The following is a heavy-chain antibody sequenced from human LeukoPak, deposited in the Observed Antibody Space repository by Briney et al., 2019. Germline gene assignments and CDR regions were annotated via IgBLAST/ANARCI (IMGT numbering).Heavy chain of an antibody. CDR1: GYTFTSYG. CDR3: ARDPKDIVVVVADADYYYYGMDV. J-gene: IGHJ6*02. CDR2: ISAYNGNT. D-gene: IGHD2-15*01. V-gene: IGHV1-18*01. Sequence: ASVEVSCKASGYTFTSYGISWVRQAPGQGLEWMGWISAYNGNTNYAQKLQGRVTMTTDTSTSTAYMELRSLRSDDTAVYYCARDPKDIVVVVADADYYYYGMDVWGQGTTVTVSS.